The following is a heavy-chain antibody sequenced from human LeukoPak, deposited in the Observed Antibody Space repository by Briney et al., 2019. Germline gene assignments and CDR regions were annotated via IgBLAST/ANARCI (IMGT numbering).Heavy chain of an antibody. CDR3: ARAVNCGGDCYTKYYFDY. J-gene: IGHJ4*02. CDR1: GYTFTGYY. Sequence: ASVKVSCKASGYTFTGYYMHWVRQAPGQGLERMGRINPNSGGTNYAQKFQGRVTMTRDTSISTAYMELRRLRSDDTAVYYCARAVNCGGDCYTKYYFDYWGQGTLVTVSS. D-gene: IGHD2-21*02. CDR2: INPNSGGT. V-gene: IGHV1-2*06.